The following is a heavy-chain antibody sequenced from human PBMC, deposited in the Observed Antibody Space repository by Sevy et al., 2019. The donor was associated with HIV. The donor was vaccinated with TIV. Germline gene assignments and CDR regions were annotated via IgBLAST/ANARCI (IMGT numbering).Heavy chain of an antibody. CDR1: GFTFSSYA. CDR2: FSSSCGNT. D-gene: IGHD4-17*01. CDR3: AKDRRYGDIGLFDY. Sequence: GGSLRLSCAASGFTFSSYAMSWVRQAPGKGLEWVSVFSSSCGNTYYADSVKGRFTISRDNSKNTLYLQMNSLRAEDTAVYYCAKDRRYGDIGLFDYWGQGTLVTVSS. V-gene: IGHV3-23*01. J-gene: IGHJ4*02.